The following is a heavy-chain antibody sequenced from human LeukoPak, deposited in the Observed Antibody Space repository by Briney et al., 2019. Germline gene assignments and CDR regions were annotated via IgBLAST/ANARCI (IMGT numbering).Heavy chain of an antibody. V-gene: IGHV4-59*08. CDR3: ARQDGYSGYDGGFDS. D-gene: IGHD5-12*01. CDR1: GGPISGYY. Sequence: SETLSLTCTVSGGPISGYYWSCIRQPPGKGLEWIGYIYYSGSTKYNPSLKSRVTISADTSKNQFSLKLSSVTAADTAVYYCARQDGYSGYDGGFDSWGQGTLVTVSS. CDR2: IYYSGST. J-gene: IGHJ4*02.